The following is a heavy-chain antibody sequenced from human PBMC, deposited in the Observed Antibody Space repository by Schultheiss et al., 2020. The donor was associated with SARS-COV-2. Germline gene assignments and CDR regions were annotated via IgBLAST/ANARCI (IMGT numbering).Heavy chain of an antibody. D-gene: IGHD3-10*01. CDR2: ISWNSGSI. V-gene: IGHV3-9*01. CDR1: GFTFDDYA. Sequence: SLKISCAASGFTFDDYAMHWVRQAPGKGLEWVSGISWNSGSIGYADSVKGRFTISRDNAKNSLYLQMNSLRAEDTAVYYCAKSSTGSYYGYFDYWGQGTLVTVSS. CDR3: AKSSTGSYYGYFDY. J-gene: IGHJ4*02.